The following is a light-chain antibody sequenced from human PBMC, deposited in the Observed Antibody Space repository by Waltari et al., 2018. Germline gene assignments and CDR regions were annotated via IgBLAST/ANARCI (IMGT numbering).Light chain of an antibody. CDR1: QWVTSSY. V-gene: IGKV3-20*01. Sequence: EIVLTPSPATLSLSPGERATLSCRASQWVTSSYLAWYQQKPGQAPRLLIYAAAARATGIPDRFSGSGSGTDFTLTISRLEPEDFAVYFCQQYGSSLVTFGGGTEVEIK. CDR3: QQYGSSLVT. CDR2: AAA. J-gene: IGKJ4*02.